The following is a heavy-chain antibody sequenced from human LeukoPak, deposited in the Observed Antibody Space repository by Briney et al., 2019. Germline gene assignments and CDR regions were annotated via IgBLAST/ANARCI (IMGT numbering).Heavy chain of an antibody. CDR3: ARTGSSWFRQDWFDP. J-gene: IGHJ5*02. CDR1: GGSFSGYY. D-gene: IGHD6-13*01. CDR2: INHSGST. V-gene: IGHV4-34*01. Sequence: PSETLSLTCAVYGGSFSGYYWSWIRQPPGKGLEWIGEINHSGSTNYNPSLKSRVTISVDTSKNQFSLKLSSVTAADTAVYYCARTGSSWFRQDWFDPWGQGTLVTVSS.